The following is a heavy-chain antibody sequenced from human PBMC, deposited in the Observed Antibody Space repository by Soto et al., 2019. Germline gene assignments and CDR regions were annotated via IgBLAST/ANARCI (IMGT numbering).Heavy chain of an antibody. CDR3: ARAIGYYDSSGYLWFDP. J-gene: IGHJ5*02. CDR1: GGSISSYY. D-gene: IGHD3-22*01. Sequence: QVQLQESGPGLVKPSETLSLTCTVSGGSISSYYWSWIRQPPGKGLEWIGYIYYSGSTNYNPSLKSRVTISVDTSKNQFSLKLSSVTAADTAVYYCARAIGYYDSSGYLWFDPWGQGTLFTVSS. V-gene: IGHV4-59*01. CDR2: IYYSGST.